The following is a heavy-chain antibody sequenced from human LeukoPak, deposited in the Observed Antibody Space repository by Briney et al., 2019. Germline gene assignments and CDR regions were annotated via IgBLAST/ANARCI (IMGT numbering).Heavy chain of an antibody. CDR3: ARVGGSSSDPHDY. D-gene: IGHD6-6*01. J-gene: IGHJ4*02. CDR2: INPNSGGT. V-gene: IGHV1-2*02. CDR1: GYTFTDYY. Sequence: ASVKVSCKASGYTFTDYYIHWVRQAPGQGLEWMGWINPNSGGTNYAQKFQGRVTMTRDTSISTAYMELSRLRSDDTAVYYCARVGGSSSDPHDYWGQGTLVTVSS.